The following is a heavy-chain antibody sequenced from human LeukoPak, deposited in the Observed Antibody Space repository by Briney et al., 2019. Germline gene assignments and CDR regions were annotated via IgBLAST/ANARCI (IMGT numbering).Heavy chain of an antibody. V-gene: IGHV1-2*02. Sequence: ASVKVSCKASGYTFTGYYMYWVRQAPGQGLERMGWINPNSGGTNYAQKFQGRVTMTRDTSISTAYMELSRLRSDDTAVYYCARGEYSGYDWLHFDYWGQGTLVTVSS. CDR1: GYTFTGYY. CDR3: ARGEYSGYDWLHFDY. J-gene: IGHJ4*02. D-gene: IGHD5-12*01. CDR2: INPNSGGT.